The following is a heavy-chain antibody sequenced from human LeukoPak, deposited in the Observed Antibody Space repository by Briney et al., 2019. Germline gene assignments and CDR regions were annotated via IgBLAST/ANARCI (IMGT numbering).Heavy chain of an antibody. V-gene: IGHV3-64*01. CDR3: VKGGYGYTYHYNWFDS. CDR2: ISDNGGTT. CDR1: GFTFSSYA. D-gene: IGHD5-18*01. J-gene: IGHJ5*01. Sequence: PGGSLRLSCAASGFTFSSYAMSWVRQAPGKGLECLAVISDNGGTTDYSRSVKGRFTISRDNSKNTLYLQMGSLRPEDMAVYYCVKGGYGYTYHYNWFDSWGQGTLVTVSS.